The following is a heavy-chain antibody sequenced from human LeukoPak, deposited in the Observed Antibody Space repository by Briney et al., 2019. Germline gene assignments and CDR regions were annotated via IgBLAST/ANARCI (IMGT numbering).Heavy chain of an antibody. CDR3: ARRAYDFWSGYSHWFDP. Sequence: SETLSLTCAVYGGSFSGYYWSWIRQPPGKGLEWIGEINHSGSTNYNPSLKSRVTISVDTSKNQFSLKLSSVTAADTAVYYCARRAYDFWSGYSHWFDPWGQGTLVTVSS. D-gene: IGHD3-3*01. CDR2: INHSGST. CDR1: GGSFSGYY. V-gene: IGHV4-34*01. J-gene: IGHJ5*02.